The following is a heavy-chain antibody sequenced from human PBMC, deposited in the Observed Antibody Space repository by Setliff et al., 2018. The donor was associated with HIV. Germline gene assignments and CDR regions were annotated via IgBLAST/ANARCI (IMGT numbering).Heavy chain of an antibody. CDR1: GYTFTSYY. CDR2: INPSGGST. J-gene: IGHJ6*02. V-gene: IGHV1-46*01. Sequence: ASVKVSCKAPGYTFTSYYMHWVRQAPGQGLEWMGIINPSGGSTSYAQKFQGRVTMTRDTSTSTVYMELSSLRSEDTAVYYCARDNLPYSSGSDVYYYGMDVWGQGTTVTVSS. CDR3: ARDNLPYSSGSDVYYYGMDV. D-gene: IGHD6-19*01.